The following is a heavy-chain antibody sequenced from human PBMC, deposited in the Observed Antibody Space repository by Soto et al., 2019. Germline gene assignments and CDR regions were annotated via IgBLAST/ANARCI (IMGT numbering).Heavy chain of an antibody. J-gene: IGHJ6*02. CDR1: GGTFSTSA. CDR3: ARAKVRLQLGGNYYYILDV. CDR2: IMPVFPTP. D-gene: IGHD1-1*01. V-gene: IGHV1-69*12. Sequence: QVQLVQSGAEVKKPGSSVKVSCKASGGTFSTSAISWVRQAPGQGLEWAGGIMPVFPTPDYAQNFQGRVPITADESTTTAYLALTSLRADDTAVYYCARAKVRLQLGGNYYYILDVWGQGTAITVSS.